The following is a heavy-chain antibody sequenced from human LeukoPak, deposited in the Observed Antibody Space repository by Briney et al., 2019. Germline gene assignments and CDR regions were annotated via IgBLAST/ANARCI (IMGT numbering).Heavy chain of an antibody. CDR3: ASNPLTYCGGDCSTLTDY. Sequence: KPSETLPLTCAVYGGSFSGYYWSWIRQPPGKGLEWIGEINHSGSTNYNPSLKSRVTISVDTSKNQFSLKLSSVTAADTAVYYCASNPLTYCGGDCSTLTDYWGQGTLVTVSS. CDR1: GGSFSGYY. V-gene: IGHV4-34*01. J-gene: IGHJ4*02. D-gene: IGHD2-21*02. CDR2: INHSGST.